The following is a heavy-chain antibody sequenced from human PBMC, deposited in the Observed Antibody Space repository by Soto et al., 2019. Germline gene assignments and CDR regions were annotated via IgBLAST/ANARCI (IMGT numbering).Heavy chain of an antibody. D-gene: IGHD6-13*01. CDR2: IIPIFGTT. J-gene: IGHJ4*02. CDR1: GGTFSSYA. CDR3: ARVGRIAALWDYFDY. Sequence: QVQLVQSGAEVKKPGSSVKVSCKASGGTFSSYAISWVRQAPGQGLEWMGGIIPIFGTTNYAQKFQGRVTITADESTSTAYMELSSLRSEDTAVYYCARVGRIAALWDYFDYWGQGTLVTVSS. V-gene: IGHV1-69*01.